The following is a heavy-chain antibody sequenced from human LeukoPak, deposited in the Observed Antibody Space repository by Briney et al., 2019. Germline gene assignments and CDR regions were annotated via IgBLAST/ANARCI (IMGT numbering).Heavy chain of an antibody. CDR2: IASKTDGGAT. CDR3: TTGIRGD. D-gene: IGHD3-10*01. J-gene: IGHJ4*02. CDR1: GLTVTNAW. V-gene: IGHV3-15*07. Sequence: GGSLRLSCSASGLTVTNAWMNWVRQAPGEGLDWVGRIASKTDGGATGYAAPVKGRFTISRDDSKNTLNLQVNSLKTEDTAVYYCTTGIRGDWGQGTLVTVSS.